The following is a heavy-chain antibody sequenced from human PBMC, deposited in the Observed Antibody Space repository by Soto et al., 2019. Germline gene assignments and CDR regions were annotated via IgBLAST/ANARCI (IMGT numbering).Heavy chain of an antibody. J-gene: IGHJ4*02. CDR2: ISGSGGST. D-gene: IGHD4-17*01. CDR3: AKSGVHDYGEH. V-gene: IGHV3-23*01. Sequence: EVQLLESGGGLVQPGGSLRLSCAASGFTFSSYAMSWVRQAPGRGLEWVSAISGSGGSTYYADSVKGRFTISRDNSKNTLYLQMNSLRAGDTAVYYCAKSGVHDYGEHWGQGTLVTVSS. CDR1: GFTFSSYA.